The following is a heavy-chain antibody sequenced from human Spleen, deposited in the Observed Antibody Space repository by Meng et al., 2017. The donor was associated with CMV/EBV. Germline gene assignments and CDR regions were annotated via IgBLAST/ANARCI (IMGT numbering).Heavy chain of an antibody. J-gene: IGHJ6*02. V-gene: IGHV1-18*04. Sequence: ASVKVSCKASGYTFTGYYMHWVRQAPGRGLEWMGWISAFNGDTKYAQKFQGRVAMTTDTSTTTAYMELRSLRSDDTAVYFCARSDLPYGMDVWGQGTTVTVSS. CDR1: GYTFTGYY. D-gene: IGHD2-21*02. CDR3: ARSDLPYGMDV. CDR2: ISAFNGDT.